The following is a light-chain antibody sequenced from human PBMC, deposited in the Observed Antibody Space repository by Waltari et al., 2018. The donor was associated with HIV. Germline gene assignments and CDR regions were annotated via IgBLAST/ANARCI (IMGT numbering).Light chain of an antibody. Sequence: SYELTQPPSVSVSPGQTARITCSGDALPKQYAYWYQQKPGQAPVLVIYKDNERPSGIPGRFSGSSSGKTVTLTISGVQTEDEADYYCQSADSSGTYPDVFGTGTKVTVL. CDR1: ALPKQY. J-gene: IGLJ1*01. CDR2: KDN. CDR3: QSADSSGTYPDV. V-gene: IGLV3-25*03.